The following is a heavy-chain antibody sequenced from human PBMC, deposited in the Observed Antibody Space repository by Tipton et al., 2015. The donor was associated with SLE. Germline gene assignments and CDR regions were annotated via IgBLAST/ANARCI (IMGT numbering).Heavy chain of an antibody. CDR3: ARGDSSGQPYYFDC. D-gene: IGHD3-22*01. CDR1: GGSISSSSYY. J-gene: IGHJ4*02. CDR2: IYYSGST. V-gene: IGHV4-39*07. Sequence: GLVKPSETLSLTCTVSGGSISSSSYYWGWIRQPPGKGLEWIGSIYYSGSTYYNPSLKSRVTISVDTSKNQFSLKLSSVTAADTAVYYCARGDSSGQPYYFDCWGQGTLVTVSS.